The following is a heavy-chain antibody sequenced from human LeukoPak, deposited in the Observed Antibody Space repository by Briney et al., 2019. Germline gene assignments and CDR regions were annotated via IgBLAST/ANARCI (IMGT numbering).Heavy chain of an antibody. CDR2: IYHSGST. V-gene: IGHV4-4*02. D-gene: IGHD2-8*01. CDR3: ARRPIVLMVYASDFDY. J-gene: IGHJ4*02. Sequence: SGTLPLTCAVSGGSISSSNWWSWVRQPPGKGLEWIGEIYHSGSTNYNPSLKSRVTISVDKSKNQSSLKLSSVTAADTAVYYCARRPIVLMVYASDFDYWGQGTLVTVSS. CDR1: GGSISSSNW.